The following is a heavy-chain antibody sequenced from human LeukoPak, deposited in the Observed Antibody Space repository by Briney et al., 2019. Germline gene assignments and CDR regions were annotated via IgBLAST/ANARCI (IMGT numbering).Heavy chain of an antibody. Sequence: ASVKVSCKASGYTFTSYDINWVRQATGQGLEWMGWMNPNSGNTGYAQKFQGRVTMTRNTSISTAYMELSSLRSEDTAVYYCARKLWESDYGDSTYAFDIWGQGTMVTVSS. CDR2: MNPNSGNT. D-gene: IGHD4-17*01. CDR3: ARKLWESDYGDSTYAFDI. J-gene: IGHJ3*02. CDR1: GYTFTSYD. V-gene: IGHV1-8*01.